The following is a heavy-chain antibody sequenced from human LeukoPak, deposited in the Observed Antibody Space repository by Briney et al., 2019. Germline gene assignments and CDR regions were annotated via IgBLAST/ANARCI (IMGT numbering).Heavy chain of an antibody. D-gene: IGHD3-22*01. CDR1: GSTFTDYY. J-gene: IGHJ3*02. Sequence: GASVKVSCKASGSTFTDYYMHWVRQAPGQGLEWMGWINPNSGGTNFAQKFQGRVTMTRDTSISTAYMELNRLRSDDTAVYYCARAGLWDYSDSSGYHNGALDTWGQGTMVTVSS. CDR2: INPNSGGT. V-gene: IGHV1-2*02. CDR3: ARAGLWDYSDSSGYHNGALDT.